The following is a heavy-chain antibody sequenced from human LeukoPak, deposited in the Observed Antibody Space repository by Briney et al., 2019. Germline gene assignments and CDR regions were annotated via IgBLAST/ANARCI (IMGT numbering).Heavy chain of an antibody. J-gene: IGHJ4*02. Sequence: GASVKVSCKASGYTFTSYAMNWVRQAPGQRPEWMGWINPNSGGTNYAQKFQGRVTMTRDTSISTADMELSSLRSDDTAVYYCARLNGGSSDYYLGYWGQGTLVTVSS. CDR2: INPNSGGT. CDR1: GYTFTSYA. D-gene: IGHD3-22*01. V-gene: IGHV1-2*02. CDR3: ARLNGGSSDYYLGY.